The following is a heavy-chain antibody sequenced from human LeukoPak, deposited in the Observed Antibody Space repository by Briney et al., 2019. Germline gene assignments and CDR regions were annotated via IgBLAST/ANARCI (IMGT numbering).Heavy chain of an antibody. CDR2: ISSNGGST. Sequence: GGSLRLSCAASGFTFSSYAMHWVRQAPGKGLEYVSAISSNGGSTYYANSVKGRFTISRDNSKNTLYLQMGSLRAEDMAVYYCASPGAYYWDQGTLVTVSS. CDR1: GFTFSSYA. V-gene: IGHV3-64*01. CDR3: ASPGAYY. J-gene: IGHJ4*02.